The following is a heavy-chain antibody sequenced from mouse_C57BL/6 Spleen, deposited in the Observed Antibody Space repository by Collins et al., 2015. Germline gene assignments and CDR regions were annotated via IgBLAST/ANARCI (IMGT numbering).Heavy chain of an antibody. CDR1: GYAFTNYL. CDR2: INPGSGGT. V-gene: IGHV1-54*01. CDR3: AALYDYDWFAY. J-gene: IGHJ3*01. D-gene: IGHD2-4*01. Sequence: QVQLQQSGAELVRPGTSVKVSCKASGYAFTNYLIEWVKQRPGQGLEWIGVINPGSGGTNYNEKFKGKATLTADKSSSTAYMQLSSLTSEDSAVYFCAALYDYDWFAYWGQGTLVTVSA.